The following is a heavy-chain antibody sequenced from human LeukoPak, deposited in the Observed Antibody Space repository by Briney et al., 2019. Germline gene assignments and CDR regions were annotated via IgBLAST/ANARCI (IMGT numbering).Heavy chain of an antibody. CDR1: GYTFTAYY. D-gene: IGHD3-22*01. V-gene: IGHV1-2*02. CDR2: INPNSGGT. CDR3: ARDYYDSSGFGAFDI. Sequence: ASVKVSCKASGYTFTAYYMHWVRQAPGQGLEWMGWINPNSGGTNYAQKFQGRVTMTRNTSISTAYMELSRLRSDDTAVYYCARDYYDSSGFGAFDIWGQGTMVTVSS. J-gene: IGHJ3*02.